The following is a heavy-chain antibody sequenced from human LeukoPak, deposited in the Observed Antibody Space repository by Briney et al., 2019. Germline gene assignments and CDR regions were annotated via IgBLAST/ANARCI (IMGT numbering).Heavy chain of an antibody. D-gene: IGHD4-23*01. Sequence: SETLSLTCTVSGGSISSYYWGWVRQPPGKGLEWIGTIYHSGSPYYNTALKSRVTLSADTSKNQFSLRLSSVTAADTAVYYCARQPQTVVTYFDYWGQGTLVTVSS. V-gene: IGHV4-39*07. J-gene: IGHJ4*02. CDR3: ARQPQTVVTYFDY. CDR2: IYHSGSP. CDR1: GGSISSYY.